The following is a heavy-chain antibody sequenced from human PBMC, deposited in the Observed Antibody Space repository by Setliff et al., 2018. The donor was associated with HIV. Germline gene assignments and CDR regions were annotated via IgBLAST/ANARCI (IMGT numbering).Heavy chain of an antibody. D-gene: IGHD5-18*01. CDR3: ARDDADTAMVIAFDI. CDR1: GYTFTNYG. Sequence: ASVKVSCKASGYTFTNYGINWVRQAPGQGLEWMGWISAYNGNTNHAQKLQGRVTMTTDTSTSTAYMELRSLRSDDTAVYYCARDDADTAMVIAFDIWGQGTMVTVSS. CDR2: ISAYNGNT. J-gene: IGHJ3*02. V-gene: IGHV1-18*01.